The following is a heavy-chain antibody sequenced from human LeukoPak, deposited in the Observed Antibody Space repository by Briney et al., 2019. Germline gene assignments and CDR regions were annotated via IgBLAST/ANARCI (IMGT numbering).Heavy chain of an antibody. CDR1: GFTFSSYA. Sequence: GGSLRLSCAASGFTFSSYAMSWVRQAPGKGLEWVANIKQDGSEKYYVDSVKGRFTISRDNAKNSLYLQMNSLRAEDTAVYYCARGQWLDYFDYWGQGTLVTVSS. CDR3: ARGQWLDYFDY. CDR2: IKQDGSEK. J-gene: IGHJ4*02. D-gene: IGHD6-19*01. V-gene: IGHV3-7*04.